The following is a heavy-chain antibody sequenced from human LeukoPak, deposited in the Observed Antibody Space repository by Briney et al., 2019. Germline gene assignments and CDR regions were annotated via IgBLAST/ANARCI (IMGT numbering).Heavy chain of an antibody. D-gene: IGHD4-11*01. CDR1: GFTFSSYA. CDR2: ISGSGGST. V-gene: IGHV3-23*01. Sequence: AGGSLTLSCAASGFTFSSYAMSWVRQAPGKGLEWVSAISGSGGSTYYADSVKGRFTISRDNSKNTLYLQMNSLRAEDTAVYYCAKDPSYSNSHYFDYWGQGTLVTVSS. CDR3: AKDPSYSNSHYFDY. J-gene: IGHJ4*02.